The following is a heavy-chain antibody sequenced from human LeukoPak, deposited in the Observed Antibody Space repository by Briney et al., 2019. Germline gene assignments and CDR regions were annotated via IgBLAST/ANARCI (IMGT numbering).Heavy chain of an antibody. CDR1: GYSFTSYW. J-gene: IGHJ4*02. V-gene: IGHV5-51*01. Sequence: HGESLKISCKGSGYSFTSYWIAWVRQMPGKGLEWMGIIYLGDSETRYSPSFQGQVTISADKSNSTAYLQWSSLKASDTAMYYCARQSGYYFDYWGQGTLVTVSS. CDR2: IYLGDSET. CDR3: ARQSGYYFDY. D-gene: IGHD7-27*01.